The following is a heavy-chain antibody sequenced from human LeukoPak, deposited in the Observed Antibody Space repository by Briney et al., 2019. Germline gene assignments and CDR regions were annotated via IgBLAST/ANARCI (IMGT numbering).Heavy chain of an antibody. D-gene: IGHD6-13*01. Sequence: SKTLSLTCAVYGGSFSSYYWSWIRQPPGKGLEWIGEINHSGSTNYNPSLKSRVTISVDTSKNQFSLKLSSVTAADTAVYYCASAPIAAAGTYYYMDVWGKGTTVTVSS. CDR2: INHSGST. CDR1: GGSFSSYY. CDR3: ASAPIAAAGTYYYMDV. V-gene: IGHV4-34*01. J-gene: IGHJ6*03.